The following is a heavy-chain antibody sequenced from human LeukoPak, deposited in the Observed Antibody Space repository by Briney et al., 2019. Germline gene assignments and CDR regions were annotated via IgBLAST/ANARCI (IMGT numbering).Heavy chain of an antibody. J-gene: IGHJ5*02. CDR3: ARAGASFYGSGSYYNA. D-gene: IGHD3-10*01. CDR2: ISSDGVST. Sequence: GGSLRLSCAASGFTFSSYAMHWVRQAPGKGLEYVSAISSDGVSTYYANSVKGRFTISRGNSKNTLYLQMGSLRAEDMAVYYCARAGASFYGSGSYYNAWGQGTLVTVSS. V-gene: IGHV3-64*01. CDR1: GFTFSSYA.